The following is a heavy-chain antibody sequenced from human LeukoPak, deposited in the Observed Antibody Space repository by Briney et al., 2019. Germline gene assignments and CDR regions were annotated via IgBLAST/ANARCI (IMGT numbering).Heavy chain of an antibody. Sequence: MPSETLSLTCTVSGGSISSGGYYWSWIRQHPGKGLEWIGYIYYSGSTYYNPSLKSRVTISVDTSKNQFSLKLSSVTAADTAVYYCARLKFDCSSTSCYCGFDPWGQGTMVIVSS. V-gene: IGHV4-31*03. CDR2: IYYSGST. J-gene: IGHJ5*02. CDR1: GGSISSGGYY. CDR3: ARLKFDCSSTSCYCGFDP. D-gene: IGHD2-2*01.